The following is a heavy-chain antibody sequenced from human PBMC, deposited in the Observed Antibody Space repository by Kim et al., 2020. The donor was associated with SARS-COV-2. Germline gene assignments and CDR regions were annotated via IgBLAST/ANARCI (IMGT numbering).Heavy chain of an antibody. Sequence: AQKFQGRVTIPADESTSTAYMERSSLRSEDTAVYYCAGVLRSGGIYYFDYWGQGTLVTVSS. D-gene: IGHD2-8*02. J-gene: IGHJ4*02. CDR3: AGVLRSGGIYYFDY. V-gene: IGHV1-69*01.